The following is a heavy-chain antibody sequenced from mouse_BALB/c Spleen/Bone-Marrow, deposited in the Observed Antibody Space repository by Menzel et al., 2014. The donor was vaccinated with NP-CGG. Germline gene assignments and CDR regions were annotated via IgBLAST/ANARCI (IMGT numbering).Heavy chain of an antibody. CDR2: INPDSSTI. Sequence: EVQLQQSGGGLVQPGGSLKLSCAASGFDFSSYWMNWVRQAPGKGLEWIGEINPDSSTINYTPSLKDKFIISRDNAKNTLYLQISKVRSEDTALYYCARLHYYGYGAYWGQGTLVTVSA. D-gene: IGHD1-2*01. CDR3: ARLHYYGYGAY. J-gene: IGHJ3*01. V-gene: IGHV4-1*02. CDR1: GFDFSSYW.